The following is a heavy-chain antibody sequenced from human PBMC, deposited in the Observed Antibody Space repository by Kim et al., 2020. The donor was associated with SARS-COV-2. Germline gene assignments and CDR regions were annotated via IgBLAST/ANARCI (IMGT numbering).Heavy chain of an antibody. J-gene: IGHJ6*02. CDR1: GFTFSSYG. CDR3: ARENITVTKDYYYYYYGMDV. D-gene: IGHD4-4*01. V-gene: IGHV3-33*01. Sequence: GGSLRLSCAASGFTFSSYGMHWVRQAPGKGLEWVAVIWYDGSNKYYADSVKGRFTISRDSSKNTLYVQMNSLRAEDTAVYYCARENITVTKDYYYYYYGMDVWGQGPRVTVSS. CDR2: IWYDGSNK.